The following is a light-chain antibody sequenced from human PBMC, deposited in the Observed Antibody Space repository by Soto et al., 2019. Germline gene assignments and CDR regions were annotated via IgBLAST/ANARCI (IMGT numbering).Light chain of an antibody. CDR3: QQYECYWT. V-gene: IGKV1-5*03. Sequence: GDRVTITCRASQSIGSFLAWYQQKPGKTPKLLIYKASILDGGVPSRFSGSGSGKEFTLTISSLQPDDFANYYYQQYECYWTFGQGTKVDMK. CDR2: KAS. CDR1: QSIGSF. J-gene: IGKJ1*01.